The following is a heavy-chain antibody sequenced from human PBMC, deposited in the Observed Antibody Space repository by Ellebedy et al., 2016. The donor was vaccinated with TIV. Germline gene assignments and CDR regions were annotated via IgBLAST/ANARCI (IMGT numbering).Heavy chain of an antibody. CDR1: GYTFTSYG. Sequence: ASVKVSXXASGYTFTSYGISWVRQAPGQGLEWMGRIIPILGIANYAQKLQGRVTMTTDTSTSTAYMELGSLRSDDTAVYYCARGRIAVAGVYDYWGQGTLVTVSS. CDR2: IIPILGIA. V-gene: IGHV1-18*01. D-gene: IGHD6-19*01. CDR3: ARGRIAVAGVYDY. J-gene: IGHJ4*02.